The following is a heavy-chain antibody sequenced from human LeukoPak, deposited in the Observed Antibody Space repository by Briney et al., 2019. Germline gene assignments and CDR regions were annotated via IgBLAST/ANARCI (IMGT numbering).Heavy chain of an antibody. J-gene: IGHJ4*02. CDR1: GFTFSSYA. V-gene: IGHV3-23*01. Sequence: PGGSLRLSCAASGFTFSSYAMSWVRQVPGKGLEWVSAISGSGGSTYYADSVKGRFTISRDNSKNTLYLQMNSLRAEDTAVYYCAKGLYYDFWSGYLAYWGQGTLVTVSS. D-gene: IGHD3-3*01. CDR2: ISGSGGST. CDR3: AKGLYYDFWSGYLAY.